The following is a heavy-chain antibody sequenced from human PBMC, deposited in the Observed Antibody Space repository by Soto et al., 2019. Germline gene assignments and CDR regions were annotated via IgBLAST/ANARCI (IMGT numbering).Heavy chain of an antibody. CDR2: IYTSGTT. CDR1: GGSIRSYY. CDR3: AREGASGFGMDV. D-gene: IGHD1-26*01. J-gene: IGHJ6*02. V-gene: IGHV4-4*07. Sequence: SETLSLTCTVSGGSIRSYYWSWIRQPAGKPLEWIGRIYTSGTTNYNPSLKSRVTMSVDTSKNQFSLKLTSVTAADTAIYYCAREGASGFGMDVWGQGTTVTVS.